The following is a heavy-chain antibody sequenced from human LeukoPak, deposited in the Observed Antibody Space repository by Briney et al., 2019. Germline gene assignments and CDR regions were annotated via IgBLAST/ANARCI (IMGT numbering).Heavy chain of an antibody. V-gene: IGHV3-11*04. Sequence: GGSLRLSCAASGFTFSDYYMSWIRQAPGKGLEWVSYISSSGSTIYYADSVKGRFTISRNNAKNSLYLQMNSLRAEDTAVYYCARDVDDYGDYVGVDYWGQGTLVTVSS. CDR2: ISSSGSTI. J-gene: IGHJ4*02. D-gene: IGHD4-17*01. CDR1: GFTFSDYY. CDR3: ARDVDDYGDYVGVDY.